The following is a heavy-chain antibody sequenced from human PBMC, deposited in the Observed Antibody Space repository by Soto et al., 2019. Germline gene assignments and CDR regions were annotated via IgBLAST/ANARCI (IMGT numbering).Heavy chain of an antibody. CDR2: IKSKTDGGTT. Sequence: EVQLVESGGGLVKPGGSLRLSCAASGFTFSNAWMSWVRQAPGKGLEWVGRIKSKTDGGTTDYAAPVKGRFTISRDDSKNTLYLQMNSLKTEDTAVYYCTTCTPLLEWLVYPNLNYYYYYMDVWGKGTTVTVSS. CDR1: GFTFSNAW. CDR3: TTCTPLLEWLVYPNLNYYYYYMDV. V-gene: IGHV3-15*01. D-gene: IGHD3-3*01. J-gene: IGHJ6*03.